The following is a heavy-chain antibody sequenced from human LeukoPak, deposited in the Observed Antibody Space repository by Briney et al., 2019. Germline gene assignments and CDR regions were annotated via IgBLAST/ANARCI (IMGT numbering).Heavy chain of an antibody. CDR3: ARHVFLEGGSLWYFDY. D-gene: IGHD3-3*01. CDR1: GGSISSSSYY. Sequence: SSETLSLTCTVSGGSISSSSYYWGWIRQPPGKGLEWIGSIYYSGSTYYNPSLKSRVTISVDTSKNQFSLKLSSVTAADTAVYYCARHVFLEGGSLWYFDYWGQGTLVTVSS. CDR2: IYYSGST. J-gene: IGHJ4*02. V-gene: IGHV4-39*01.